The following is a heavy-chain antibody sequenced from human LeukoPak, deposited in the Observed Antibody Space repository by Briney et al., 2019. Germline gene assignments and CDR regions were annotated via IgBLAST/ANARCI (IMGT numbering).Heavy chain of an antibody. CDR3: AKSPYSSTWTSHFDS. J-gene: IGHJ4*02. CDR2: IGSGGNT. D-gene: IGHD6-13*01. Sequence: PGGSLRLSCAASGFTFSSYAMAWVRQAPGKGLEWVSSIGSGGNTYYADSVKGRFTISRDNSKNTLFLQMNSLRANDTAVYYCAKSPYSSTWTSHFDSWGQGTLVTVSS. CDR1: GFTFSSYA. V-gene: IGHV3-23*01.